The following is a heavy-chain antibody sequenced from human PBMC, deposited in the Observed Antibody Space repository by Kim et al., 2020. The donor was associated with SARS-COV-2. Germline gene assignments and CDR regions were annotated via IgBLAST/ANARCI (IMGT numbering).Heavy chain of an antibody. J-gene: IGHJ4*02. V-gene: IGHV3-30*04. D-gene: IGHD2-21*02. CDR1: GFTFSSYA. Sequence: GGSLRLSCAASGFTFSSYAMHWVRQAPGKGLEWVAVISYDGSNKYYADSVKGRFTISRDNSKNTLYLQMNSLRAEDTAVYYCARGLVSRVVVTASTPFDYWGQGTLVTVSS. CDR3: ARGLVSRVVVTASTPFDY. CDR2: ISYDGSNK.